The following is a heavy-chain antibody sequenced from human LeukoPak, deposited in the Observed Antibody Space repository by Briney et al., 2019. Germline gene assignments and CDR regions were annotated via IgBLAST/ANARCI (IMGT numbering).Heavy chain of an antibody. CDR1: GFSFRDYP. CDR2: ISAGADVI. D-gene: IGHD2-2*01. CDR3: AKDPKRYCSSTSCYPNWFDP. V-gene: IGHV3-23*01. Sequence: PGGSLRLSCEAAGFSFRDYPMGWVRRASGKRLEWVSGISAGADVIFYADPVKGRFTISRDNSKNTLYLQMNSLRAEDTAVYYCAKDPKRYCSSTSCYPNWFDPWGQGTLVTVSS. J-gene: IGHJ5*02.